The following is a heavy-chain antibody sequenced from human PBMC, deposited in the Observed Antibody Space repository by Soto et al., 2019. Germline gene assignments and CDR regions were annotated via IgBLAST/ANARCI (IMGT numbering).Heavy chain of an antibody. CDR2: INHSGST. J-gene: IGHJ4*02. Sequence: PSETLSLTCAVYGGSFSGYYWSWIRQPPGKGLEWIGEINHSGSTNYNPSLKSRVTISVDTSKNQFSLKLSSVTAADTAVYYCARAHDFWSGYTIDYWGQGTLVTVSS. V-gene: IGHV4-34*01. CDR1: GGSFSGYY. CDR3: ARAHDFWSGYTIDY. D-gene: IGHD3-3*01.